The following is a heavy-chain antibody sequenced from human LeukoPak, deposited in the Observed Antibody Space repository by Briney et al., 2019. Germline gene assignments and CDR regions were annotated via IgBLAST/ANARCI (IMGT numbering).Heavy chain of an antibody. D-gene: IGHD1-1*01. J-gene: IGHJ6*02. V-gene: IGHV4-39*01. CDR1: GGSISSSSYY. CDR2: IYYSGST. CDR3: ARHPLPVHYYYYGMDV. Sequence: SETLSLTCTVSGGSISSSSYYWGWIRQPPGKGLEWIGSIYYSGSTYYNPSLKSRVTISVDTSKNQFSLKLSSVTAADTAVYYCARHPLPVHYYYYGMDVWGQGTTVTVSS.